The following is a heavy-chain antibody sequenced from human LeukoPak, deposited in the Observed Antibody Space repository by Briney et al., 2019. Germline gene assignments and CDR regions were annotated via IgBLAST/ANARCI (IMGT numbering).Heavy chain of an antibody. Sequence: ASVTVSCTASGYTFTSYYMHWVRQAPGQGLEWMGIINPSGGSTSYAQKFQGRVTMTRDTSTSTVYMELSSLRSEDTAVYYCARGGTATHPNDAFDIWGQGTMVTVSS. V-gene: IGHV1-46*01. D-gene: IGHD1-1*01. J-gene: IGHJ3*02. CDR3: ARGGTATHPNDAFDI. CDR2: INPSGGST. CDR1: GYTFTSYY.